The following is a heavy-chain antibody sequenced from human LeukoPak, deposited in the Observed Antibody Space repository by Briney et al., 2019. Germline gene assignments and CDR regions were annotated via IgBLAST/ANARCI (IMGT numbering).Heavy chain of an antibody. D-gene: IGHD6-13*01. CDR2: INHSGST. CDR1: GGSFSGYY. J-gene: IGHJ5*02. V-gene: IGHV4-34*01. Sequence: SETLSLTCAVYGGSFSGYYWSWIRQPPGKGLEWIAEINHSGSTNYNPSLKSRVTISVDTSKNQFSLKLSSVTAADTAVYYCASHQQQLARGWFDPWGQGTLVTVSS. CDR3: ASHQQQLARGWFDP.